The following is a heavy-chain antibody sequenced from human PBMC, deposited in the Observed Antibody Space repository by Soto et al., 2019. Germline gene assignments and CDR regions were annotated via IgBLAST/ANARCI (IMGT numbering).Heavy chain of an antibody. J-gene: IGHJ4*02. V-gene: IGHV1-58*01. CDR2: IVVGSGNT. D-gene: IGHD2-2*01. CDR1: GFRISNSA. Sequence: GASVKVSYKACGFRISNSALQWMRQARGERLEWIGWIVVGSGNTNYAQKIQERVTIIRDMSTSTSYMELSSLTSEDTAVYYCVLCTTTCCYGKFDYWGQGTLVTVSS. CDR3: VLCTTTCCYGKFDY.